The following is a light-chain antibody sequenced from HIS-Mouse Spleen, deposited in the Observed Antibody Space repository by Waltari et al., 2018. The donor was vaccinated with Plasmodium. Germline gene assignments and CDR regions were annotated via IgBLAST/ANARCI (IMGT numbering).Light chain of an antibody. J-gene: IGKJ3*01. CDR3: QQRSNRPPVIT. Sequence: EIVLTQSPATLSLSPGERATLSCRASQSVSSYLAWYQQKPGQAPRLLIYDASNRATGISARFSGSGSVTDFTLTISSLEPEDFAVYYCQQRSNRPPVITFDPRTKVDIK. CDR2: DAS. V-gene: IGKV3-11*01. CDR1: QSVSSY.